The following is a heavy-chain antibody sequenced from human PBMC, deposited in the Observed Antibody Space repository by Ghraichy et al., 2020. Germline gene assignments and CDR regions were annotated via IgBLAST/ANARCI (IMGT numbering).Heavy chain of an antibody. J-gene: IGHJ6*02. Sequence: SETLSLTCGVYGGSFSTYYWTWIRQPPGKGLEWIGGINHRGNTHYNPSLQSRVTILVDTSKNHFSLKLSSVTAADTAVYYCVRGTVEDALDVRGRGSTVAVPS. CDR2: INHRGNT. V-gene: IGHV4-34*01. D-gene: IGHD4-11*01. CDR1: GGSFSTYY. CDR3: VRGTVEDALDV.